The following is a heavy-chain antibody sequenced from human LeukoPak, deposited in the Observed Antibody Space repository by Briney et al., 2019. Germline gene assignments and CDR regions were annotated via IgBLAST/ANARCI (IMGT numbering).Heavy chain of an antibody. D-gene: IGHD1-14*01. V-gene: IGHV3-7*01. CDR3: ARGGRNLDS. J-gene: IGHJ4*02. CDR1: GFTFSGYL. CDR2: IKVDGSEK. Sequence: PGGSLRLSCAASGFTFSGYLMSWVRQAPGKGLEWVANIKVDGSEKNYVDSVKGRLTISRDNAKNSLYLQMNSLRAEDTAVYYCARGGRNLDSWGQGTLVTVSS.